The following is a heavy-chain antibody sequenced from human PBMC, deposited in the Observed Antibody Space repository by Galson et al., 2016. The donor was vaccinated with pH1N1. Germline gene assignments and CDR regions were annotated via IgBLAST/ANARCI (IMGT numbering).Heavy chain of an antibody. Sequence: QSGAEVKKPGESLKISCRGSGYSFTSYWIAWVRQKPGKGLEWMGIVYPGDSDTRYSPSFRGLFTFSADKSIGTAYLQWSSLEASDTAMYYCARRTGTTRGFFDFWGQGTLVTVSP. CDR1: GYSFTSYW. CDR3: ARRTGTTRGFFDF. CDR2: VYPGDSDT. D-gene: IGHD1-14*01. J-gene: IGHJ4*02. V-gene: IGHV5-51*03.